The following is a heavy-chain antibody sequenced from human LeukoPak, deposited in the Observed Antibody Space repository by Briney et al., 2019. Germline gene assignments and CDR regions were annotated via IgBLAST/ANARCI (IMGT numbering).Heavy chain of an antibody. CDR2: IYHSGST. J-gene: IGHJ4*02. CDR3: ARDVFYGSGSYGFDY. CDR1: GGSISSGGYY. V-gene: IGHV4-30-2*01. Sequence: PSQTLSLTCTVSGGSISSGGYYWSWIRQPPGKGLEWIGYIYHSGSTYYNPSLKSRVTISVDRSKNQFSLKLSSVTAADTAVYYCARDVFYGSGSYGFDYWGQGTLVTVSS. D-gene: IGHD3-10*01.